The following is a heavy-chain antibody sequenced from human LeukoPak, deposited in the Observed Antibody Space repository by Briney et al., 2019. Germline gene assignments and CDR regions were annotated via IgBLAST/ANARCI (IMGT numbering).Heavy chain of an antibody. V-gene: IGHV3-23*01. J-gene: IGHJ4*02. CDR2: ISGSGGST. CDR1: GFTFSSYA. Sequence: GGSLRLSCAASGFTFSSYAMSWVRQAPGKGLEWVSAISGSGGSTYYADSVKGRFTISRDNSKNTLFLQMNSLRAEDTAVYYCASGVGATAEFDYWGQGTLVTVSS. CDR3: ASGVGATAEFDY. D-gene: IGHD1-26*01.